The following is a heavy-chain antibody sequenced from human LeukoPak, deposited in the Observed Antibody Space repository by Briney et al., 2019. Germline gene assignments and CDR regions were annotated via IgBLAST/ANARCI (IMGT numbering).Heavy chain of an antibody. CDR2: ISGSGGST. CDR3: AKGVGYCSGGSCYVDS. D-gene: IGHD2-15*01. V-gene: IGHV3-23*01. CDR1: GFTFSSYG. Sequence: PGGSLRLSCAASGFTFSSYGMTWVRQAPGKGLEWVSGISGSGGSTYYADSVKGRFTISRDNSKNTLYLQMNSLRAEDTAVFYCAKGVGYCSGGSCYVDSWGQGTLVTVSS. J-gene: IGHJ4*02.